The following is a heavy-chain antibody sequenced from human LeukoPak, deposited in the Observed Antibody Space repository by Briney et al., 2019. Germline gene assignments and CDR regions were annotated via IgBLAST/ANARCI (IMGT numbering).Heavy chain of an antibody. V-gene: IGHV1-3*01. CDR3: AREGAVAEIDY. D-gene: IGHD6-19*01. Sequence: VASVKVSCKASGYTFTSYAMHWVRQAPGQRLEWMGWINAGNGNTKYSQKFQGRVTITRDTSASAAYMELSSLRSEDTAVYYCAREGAVAEIDYWGQGTLVTVSS. J-gene: IGHJ4*02. CDR1: GYTFTSYA. CDR2: INAGNGNT.